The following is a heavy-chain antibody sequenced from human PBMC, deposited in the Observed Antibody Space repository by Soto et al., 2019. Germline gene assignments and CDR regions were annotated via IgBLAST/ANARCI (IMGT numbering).Heavy chain of an antibody. D-gene: IGHD5-12*01. V-gene: IGHV4-34*01. Sequence: PSETLSLTCAVYGGSFSGYYWSWVRQPPGKGLEWIGEINHSGSTNYNPSLKSRVTISVDTSKNQFSLKLSSVTAADTAVYYCARVRGYSGYGAYYYYGMDVWGQGTTVTVSS. CDR3: ARVRGYSGYGAYYYYGMDV. CDR2: INHSGST. J-gene: IGHJ6*02. CDR1: GGSFSGYY.